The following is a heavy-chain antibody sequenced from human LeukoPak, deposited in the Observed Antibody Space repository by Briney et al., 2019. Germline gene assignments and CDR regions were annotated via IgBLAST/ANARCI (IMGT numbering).Heavy chain of an antibody. Sequence: PSETLSLTCAVSGYSISSGYYWGWIRQPPGKGLEWIGSIYHSGSTYYNPSLKSRVTISVDTSKNQFSLKLSSVPAADTAVYYCARDRAGRYDFWSGYYLGGGIDYWGQGTLVTVSS. CDR3: ARDRAGRYDFWSGYYLGGGIDY. J-gene: IGHJ4*02. V-gene: IGHV4-38-2*02. CDR2: IYHSGST. D-gene: IGHD3-3*01. CDR1: GYSISSGYY.